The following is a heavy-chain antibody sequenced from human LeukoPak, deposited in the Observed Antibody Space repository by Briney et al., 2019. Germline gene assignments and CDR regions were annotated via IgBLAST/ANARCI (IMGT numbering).Heavy chain of an antibody. D-gene: IGHD3-3*01. V-gene: IGHV4-31*03. CDR2: IYYSGST. Sequence: PSQTLSLTCTVSGGSISSGGYYWTWIRQHPGKGLEWIGYIYYSGSTYYNPSLKSRVTISVDTSKNQFSLKLSSVTAADTAVYYCARSTTTNYDLDYWGQGTLVTVSS. J-gene: IGHJ4*02. CDR1: GGSISSGGYY. CDR3: ARSTTTNYDLDY.